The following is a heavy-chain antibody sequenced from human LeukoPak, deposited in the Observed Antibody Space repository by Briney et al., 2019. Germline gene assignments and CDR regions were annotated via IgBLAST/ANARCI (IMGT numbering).Heavy chain of an antibody. D-gene: IGHD3-22*01. CDR2: ISSDGKTI. J-gene: IGHJ4*02. CDR1: GFTFSDHY. V-gene: IGHV3-11*01. CDR3: ASNDDSSGYYYVFDY. Sequence: GGSLRLSCAASGFTFSDHYMSWIRQAPGKGLEWVSYISSDGKTIYYADSVKGRFTISRDNAKNSLYMHMNSLRDEDTAVYYCASNDDSSGYYYVFDYWGQGTLVTVSS.